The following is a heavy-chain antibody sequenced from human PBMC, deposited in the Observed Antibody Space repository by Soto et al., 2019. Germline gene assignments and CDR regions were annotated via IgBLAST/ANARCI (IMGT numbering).Heavy chain of an antibody. CDR3: ARRIPFGYGMDV. CDR2: ITSNGGNT. V-gene: IGHV3-64*01. J-gene: IGHJ6*02. D-gene: IGHD2-21*01. Sequence: PGGSLRLSCAASGFTFSSYAMHWVRQAPGKGLEYVSGITSNGGNTDYASSVKGRFTISRDNSKNTLYLQMGSLRAEDIALYYCARRIPFGYGMDVWGQGTTVTVSS. CDR1: GFTFSSYA.